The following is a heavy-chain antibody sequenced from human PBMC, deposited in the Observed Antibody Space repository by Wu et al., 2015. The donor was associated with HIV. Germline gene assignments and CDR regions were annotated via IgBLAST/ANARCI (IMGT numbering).Heavy chain of an antibody. CDR1: GGTFSKYA. V-gene: IGHV1-69*13. D-gene: IGHD6-13*01. J-gene: IGHJ6*02. Sequence: QVQLVQSGAEVKKPGSSVKVSCKASGGTFSKYAFSWVRQAPGHGLEWMGRFIPIFETAKYAQKFQGRVTISADENPRAQPTFGDDQPEILRTRPVYYCARDGRERQRIWYSLPRXNGLDVWGQKGPR. CDR2: FIPIFETA. CDR3: ARDGRERQRIWYSLPRXNGLDV.